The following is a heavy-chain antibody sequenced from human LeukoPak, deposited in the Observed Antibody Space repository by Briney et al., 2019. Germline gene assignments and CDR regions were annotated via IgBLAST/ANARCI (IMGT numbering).Heavy chain of an antibody. V-gene: IGHV3-74*01. CDR3: ARERVGSDYYGLDV. CDR1: GFIFSPYW. Sequence: GGSLRLSCAASGFIFSPYWMHWVRQAPGKGLKWVSRINTDGSSTAYAASVKGRFTISRDNAKNILYLQMNSLRAEDTALYYCARERVGSDYYGLDVWGQGTTVSVSS. J-gene: IGHJ6*02. D-gene: IGHD6-25*01. CDR2: INTDGSST.